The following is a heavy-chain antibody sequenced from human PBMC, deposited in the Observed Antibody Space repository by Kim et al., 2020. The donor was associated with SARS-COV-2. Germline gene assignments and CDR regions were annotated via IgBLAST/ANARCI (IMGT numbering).Heavy chain of an antibody. V-gene: IGHV1-3*01. J-gene: IGHJ2*01. CDR3: ARASSGWTLNWYFDL. CDR2: INAGNGNT. D-gene: IGHD6-19*01. CDR1: GYTFTSYA. Sequence: ASVKVSCKASGYTFTSYAMHWVRQAPGQRLEWMGWINAGNGNTKYSQKFQGRVTITRDTSASTAYMELSSLRSEDTAVYYCARASSGWTLNWYFDLWGRGTLVTVSS.